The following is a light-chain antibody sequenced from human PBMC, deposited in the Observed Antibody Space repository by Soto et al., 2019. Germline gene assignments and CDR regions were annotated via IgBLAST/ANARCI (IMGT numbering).Light chain of an antibody. J-gene: IGKJ3*01. CDR1: QSISSNY. CDR3: QQYGRSPPGFT. CDR2: GAS. Sequence: EIVLMQSPGTLSLSPGERASLSCRASQSISSNYLAWYQQKPGQAPGLLIYGASFRATGIPDRFSGSGSGTGFTLTISRLEPEDFGVYYCQQYGRSPPGFTFGPGTKVDI. V-gene: IGKV3-20*01.